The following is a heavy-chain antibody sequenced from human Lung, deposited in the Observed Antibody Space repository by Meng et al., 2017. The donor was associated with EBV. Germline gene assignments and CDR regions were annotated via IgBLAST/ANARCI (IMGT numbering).Heavy chain of an antibody. CDR3: VRVDMG. V-gene: IGHV3-74*01. CDR1: GFTFSRSW. J-gene: IGHJ4*02. CDR2: INSDGTTT. D-gene: IGHD3-9*01. Sequence: VQLGESGGGLVQPWGSLRLACAASGFTFSRSWMQWVRQAPGKGLVWVSRINSDGTTTTYADSVKGRFTISRDNARNTLYLQMNSLTAEDTGVYYCVRVDMGWGQGTLVTVSS.